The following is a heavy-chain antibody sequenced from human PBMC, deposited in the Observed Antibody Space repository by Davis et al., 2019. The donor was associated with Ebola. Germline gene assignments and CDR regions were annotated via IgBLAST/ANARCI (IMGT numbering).Heavy chain of an antibody. CDR1: GFTFSSYA. CDR2: ISSNGSST. V-gene: IGHV3-64D*06. J-gene: IGHJ6*02. CDR3: ARHYVYDYYMGLDV. Sequence: GGSLRLSCSASGFTFSSYAMHWVRQAPGKGLEYVSAISSNGSSTYYADSVKGRFTISRDNSKNTLYLQMSSLRAEDTAVYYCARHYVYDYYMGLDVWGQGTTVTVSS. D-gene: IGHD3-16*01.